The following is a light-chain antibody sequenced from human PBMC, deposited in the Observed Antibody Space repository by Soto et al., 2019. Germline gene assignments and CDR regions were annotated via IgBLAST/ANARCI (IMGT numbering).Light chain of an antibody. CDR1: QDVSNY. J-gene: IGKJ4*01. CDR2: TAS. V-gene: IGKV1-33*01. CDR3: QQYDNLPFT. Sequence: DIQMTQSPSSLSASVGDRVTITCQASQDVSNYLGWYQQKPGKAPKLLIYTASNFETGVPLRFSGSGSGTHFTFTISSLQPEDIAKYYCQQYDNLPFTFGGGSNVEIK.